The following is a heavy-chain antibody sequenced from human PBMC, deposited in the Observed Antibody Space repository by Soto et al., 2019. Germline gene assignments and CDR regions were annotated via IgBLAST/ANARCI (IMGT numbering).Heavy chain of an antibody. Sequence: LSLTCAVYGGSFSGYYWSWIRQPPGKGLEWIGEINHSGSTNYNPSLKSRVTISVDTSKNQFSLKLSSVTAADTAVYYCARDLDYGSGSKVDVWGQGXTVTVYS. V-gene: IGHV4-34*01. CDR2: INHSGST. D-gene: IGHD3-10*01. CDR3: ARDLDYGSGSKVDV. J-gene: IGHJ6*02. CDR1: GGSFSGYY.